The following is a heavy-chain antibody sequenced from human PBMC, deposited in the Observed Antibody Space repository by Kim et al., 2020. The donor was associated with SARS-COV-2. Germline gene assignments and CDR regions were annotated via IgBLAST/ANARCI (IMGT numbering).Heavy chain of an antibody. Sequence: GESLKISCKGSGYSFTSYWISWVRQMPGKGLEWMGRIDPSDSYTNYSPSFQGHVTISADKSISTAYLQWSSLKASDTAMYYCASLPRGLSSGWYGETLDYWGQGTLVTVSS. D-gene: IGHD6-19*01. CDR3: ASLPRGLSSGWYGETLDY. CDR1: GYSFTSYW. V-gene: IGHV5-10-1*01. CDR2: IDPSDSYT. J-gene: IGHJ4*02.